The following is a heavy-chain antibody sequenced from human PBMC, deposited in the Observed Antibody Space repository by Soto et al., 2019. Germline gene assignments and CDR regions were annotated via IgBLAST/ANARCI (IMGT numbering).Heavy chain of an antibody. CDR3: AGEQQVRGFDP. J-gene: IGHJ5*02. D-gene: IGHD6-13*01. V-gene: IGHV1-8*01. CDR2: MNPNSGNT. CDR1: GYTFISYD. Sequence: QVQLVQSGAEVKKPGASVKVSCKASGYTFISYDINWVRQATGQGLEWMGWMNPNSGNTGYAQKFQGRVTMTRHTSISTAYMELSSLRSADTAIYYCAGEQQVRGFDPWGQGTLVTVSS.